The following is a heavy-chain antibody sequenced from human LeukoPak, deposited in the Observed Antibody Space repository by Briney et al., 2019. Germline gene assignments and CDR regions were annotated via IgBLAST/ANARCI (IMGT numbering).Heavy chain of an antibody. D-gene: IGHD3-22*01. CDR2: IIPIFGTA. V-gene: IGHV1-69*13. J-gene: IGHJ4*02. Sequence: SVKVSCKASGGTFSSYAISWVRQAPGQGLEWIGGIIPIFGTANYAQKFQGRVTITADESTSTAYMELSSLRSEDTAVYYCARGDPFTYYYDSSGYYYFDYWGQGTLVTVSS. CDR3: ARGDPFTYYYDSSGYYYFDY. CDR1: GGTFSSYA.